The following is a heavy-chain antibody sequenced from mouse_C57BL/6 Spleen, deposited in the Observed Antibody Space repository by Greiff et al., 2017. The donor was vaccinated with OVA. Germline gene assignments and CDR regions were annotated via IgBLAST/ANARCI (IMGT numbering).Heavy chain of an antibody. CDR2: IDPSDSET. CDR1: GYTFTSYW. CDR3: ARTGGWLLYAMDY. J-gene: IGHJ4*01. Sequence: QVQLKQPGAELVRPGSSVKLSCKASGYTFTSYWMHWVKQRPIQGLEWIGNIDPSDSETHYNQKFKDKATLTVDKSSSTAYMQLSSLTSEDSAVYYCARTGGWLLYAMDYWGQGTSVTVSS. D-gene: IGHD2-3*01. V-gene: IGHV1-52*01.